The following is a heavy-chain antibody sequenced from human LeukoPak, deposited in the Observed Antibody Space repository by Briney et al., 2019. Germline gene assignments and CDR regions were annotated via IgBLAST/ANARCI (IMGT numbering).Heavy chain of an antibody. V-gene: IGHV3-7*04. CDR1: GFTFTSYW. Sequence: QPGGSLRLSCAASGFTFTSYWMSWVRQAPGKGLEWVANIKQDGSEKYYVDSVKGRFTISRDNTKNSLYLQMNSLRAEDTAVYYCARDQYYYDSSGYYYYFDYWGQGTLVTVSS. J-gene: IGHJ4*02. CDR2: IKQDGSEK. D-gene: IGHD3-22*01. CDR3: ARDQYYYDSSGYYYYFDY.